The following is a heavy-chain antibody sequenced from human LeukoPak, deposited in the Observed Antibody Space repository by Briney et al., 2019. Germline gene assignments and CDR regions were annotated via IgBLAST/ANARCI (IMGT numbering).Heavy chain of an antibody. CDR1: GGFISSSSYY. Sequence: SETLSLTCTVSGGFISSSSYYWGWIRQPPGKGLEWIGSIYYSGSTYYNPSLKSRVTMSVDTSKNQFSLKLSSVTAADTAVYYCASLRWGVRGLIIQDFHYWGQGTLVTVSS. J-gene: IGHJ4*02. CDR2: IYYSGST. CDR3: ASLRWGVRGLIIQDFHY. V-gene: IGHV4-39*07. D-gene: IGHD3-10*01.